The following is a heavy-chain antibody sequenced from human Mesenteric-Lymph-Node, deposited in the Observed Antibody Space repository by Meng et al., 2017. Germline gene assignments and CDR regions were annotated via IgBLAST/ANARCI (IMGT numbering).Heavy chain of an antibody. J-gene: IGHJ4*02. V-gene: IGHV3-21*01. CDR2: ISGGSSYI. CDR1: GFTFNSYG. CDR3: ARDATRGGDFDY. D-gene: IGHD4-17*01. Sequence: GESLKISCAASGFTFNSYGMNWVRQAPGKGLEWVSSISGGSSYIYQADSVKGRFTISRDNAKNSLYLQMNSLRAEDTAVYYCARDATRGGDFDYWGQGTLVTVSS.